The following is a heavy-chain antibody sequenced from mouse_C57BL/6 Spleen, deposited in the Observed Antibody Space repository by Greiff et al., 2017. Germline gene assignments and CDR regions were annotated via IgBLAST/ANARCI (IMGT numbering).Heavy chain of an antibody. CDR1: GFNIKDDY. J-gene: IGHJ1*03. D-gene: IGHD2-2*01. CDR3: TTSGLWLRRWYFDV. CDR2: IDPENGDT. Sequence: VQLKESGAELVRPGASVKLSCTASGFNIKDDYMHWVKQRPEQGLEWIGWIDPENGDTEYASKFQGKATITADTSSNTAYLQLSSLTSEDTAVYYCTTSGLWLRRWYFDVWGTGTTVTVSS. V-gene: IGHV14-4*01.